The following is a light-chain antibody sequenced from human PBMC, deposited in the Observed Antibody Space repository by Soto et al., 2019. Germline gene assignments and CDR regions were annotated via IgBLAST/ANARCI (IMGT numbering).Light chain of an antibody. CDR3: CSFAVTYTLVI. Sequence: QSALTQPRSMSGSPGQSVTISCTGTSSDVTNYNYLSWYQQHPGKAPKLMIYDVTKRPSGVPDRFSGSKSGNTASLTISGLQPEDEAAYYCCSFAVTYTLVIFGGGTKLTVL. J-gene: IGLJ2*01. V-gene: IGLV2-11*01. CDR2: DVT. CDR1: SSDVTNYNY.